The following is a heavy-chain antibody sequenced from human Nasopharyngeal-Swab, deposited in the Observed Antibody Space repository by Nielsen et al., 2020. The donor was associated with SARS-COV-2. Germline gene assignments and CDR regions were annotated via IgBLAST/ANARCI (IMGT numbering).Heavy chain of an antibody. CDR2: ISSSSSYT. CDR1: GFTFSDYY. CDR3: ARMGSGSPSCWFDP. J-gene: IGHJ5*02. D-gene: IGHD3-10*01. V-gene: IGHV3-11*03. Sequence: GESLKISCAASGFTFSDYYMSWIRQAPGKGLEWVSYISSSSSYTNYADSAKGRFTISRDNAKNSLYLQMNSLRAEDTAVYYCARMGSGSPSCWFDPWGQGTLVTVSS.